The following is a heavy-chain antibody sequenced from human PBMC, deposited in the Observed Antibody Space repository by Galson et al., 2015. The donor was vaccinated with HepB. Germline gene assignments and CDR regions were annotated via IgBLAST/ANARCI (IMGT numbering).Heavy chain of an antibody. V-gene: IGHV4-34*01. CDR1: GGSFSGYY. CDR2: INHSGSA. J-gene: IGHJ4*02. Sequence: ETLSLTCAVYGGSFSGYYWSWIRQPPGKGLEWIGEINHSGSANYNPSLKSRVTISVDTSKNQFSLKLSSVTAADTAVYYCARCPTRRYCSGGSCSQTLWDYWGQGTLVTVSS. CDR3: ARCPTRRYCSGGSCSQTLWDY. D-gene: IGHD2-15*01.